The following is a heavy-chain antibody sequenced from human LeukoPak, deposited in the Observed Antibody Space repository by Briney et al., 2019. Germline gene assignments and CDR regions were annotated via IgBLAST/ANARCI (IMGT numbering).Heavy chain of an antibody. CDR1: GFTFSSYS. V-gene: IGHV3-48*01. Sequence: GGSLRLSCAVSGFTFSSYSMNWVRQAPGKGLEWVSYISGSSSSIYYAASVKGRFTISRDNAKNSLFLQMNSLRAEDTAMYYCAGDKEANTMIIVHGAFDIWGQGTMVTVSS. CDR2: ISGSSSSI. CDR3: AGDKEANTMIIVHGAFDI. D-gene: IGHD3-22*01. J-gene: IGHJ3*02.